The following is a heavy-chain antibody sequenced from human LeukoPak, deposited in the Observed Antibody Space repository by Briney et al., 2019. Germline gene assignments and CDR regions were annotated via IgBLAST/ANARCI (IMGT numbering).Heavy chain of an antibody. CDR2: MSPNSGNA. J-gene: IGHJ6*02. CDR3: ARGVNAGVDV. CDR1: GYTFTSYD. V-gene: IGHV1-8*01. Sequence: ASVKVSCKASGYTFTSYDINWVRQATGQGLEWMGWMSPNSGNADYAQKFQGRVSMTRGTSMSTAYMELSSLRSEDTAVYYCARGVNAGVDVWGQGTTVTVSS.